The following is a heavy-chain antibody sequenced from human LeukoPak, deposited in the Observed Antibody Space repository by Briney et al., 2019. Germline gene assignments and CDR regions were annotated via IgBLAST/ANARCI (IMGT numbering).Heavy chain of an antibody. CDR3: AKSPHPLYINNWYYFDY. CDR2: ISGNGGST. Sequence: PGGSLRLSCAASGFTFSSCAMSWVRQAPGKGLEWVSGISGNGGSTYYADSVKGRFTISRDNSKNTLYLRMNSLRAEDTAVYYCAKSPHPLYINNWYYFDYWGQGTLVTVSS. J-gene: IGHJ4*02. CDR1: GFTFSSCA. D-gene: IGHD1-1*01. V-gene: IGHV3-23*01.